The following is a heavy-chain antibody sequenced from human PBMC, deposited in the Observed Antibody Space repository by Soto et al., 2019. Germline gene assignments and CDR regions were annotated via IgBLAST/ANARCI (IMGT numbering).Heavy chain of an antibody. CDR2: ISGSGDST. D-gene: IGHD1-26*01. CDR1: GCTFSSYS. J-gene: IGHJ4*02. V-gene: IGHV3-23*01. Sequence: EVQLLESGGALVQPAGSLRLTCAASGCTFSSYSMSWVRQAPGKGLEWVSAISGSGDSTYYADSVKGRFTISRDNSKNTRYLQMNSLRAEDTAVYDCAKRGSGSDYIDWGQGTLVTVSS. CDR3: AKRGSGSDYID.